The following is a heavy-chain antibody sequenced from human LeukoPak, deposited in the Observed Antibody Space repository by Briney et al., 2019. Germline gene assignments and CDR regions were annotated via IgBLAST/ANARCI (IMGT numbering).Heavy chain of an antibody. CDR3: ARGTAVAGT. Sequence: SETLSLTCTVSGGSISSYYWSWIRQPPGKGLEWIGYIYYSGSTNYNPSLKSRVTISVDTSKNQFSLKLSSVTAADTAVYFCARGTAVAGTWGQGTLVTVSS. CDR2: IYYSGST. J-gene: IGHJ5*02. D-gene: IGHD6-19*01. CDR1: GGSISSYY. V-gene: IGHV4-59*01.